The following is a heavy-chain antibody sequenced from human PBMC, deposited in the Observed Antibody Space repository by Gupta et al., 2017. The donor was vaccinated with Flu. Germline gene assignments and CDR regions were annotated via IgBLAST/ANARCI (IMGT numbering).Heavy chain of an antibody. Sequence: QVQLQQWGAGLLKPSETLSLTCAVYGGSFSGYYWSWIRQPPGKGLEWIGEINHSGSTNYNPSLKSRVTISVDTSKNQFSLKLSSVTAADTAVYYCASLRTYYDILTGYYKGPGFDYWGQGTLVTVSS. J-gene: IGHJ4*02. CDR3: ASLRTYYDILTGYYKGPGFDY. D-gene: IGHD3-9*01. V-gene: IGHV4-34*01. CDR1: GGSFSGYY. CDR2: INHSGST.